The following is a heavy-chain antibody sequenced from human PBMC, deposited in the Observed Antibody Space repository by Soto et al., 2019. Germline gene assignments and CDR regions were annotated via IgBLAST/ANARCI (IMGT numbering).Heavy chain of an antibody. J-gene: IGHJ4*02. Sequence: QVQLQQWGAGLLKPSETLSLNCAVNGGSLSGYYWSWIRQPPGKGLEWIGEIKDGGSTNNSPSLRSRATIAADPSNNQFSRRLNSVTAADTGVYYCAIGQGGVLATHWDQGTLVTVSS. CDR2: IKDGGST. V-gene: IGHV4-34*04. D-gene: IGHD5-12*01. CDR3: AIGQGGVLATH. CDR1: GGSLSGYY.